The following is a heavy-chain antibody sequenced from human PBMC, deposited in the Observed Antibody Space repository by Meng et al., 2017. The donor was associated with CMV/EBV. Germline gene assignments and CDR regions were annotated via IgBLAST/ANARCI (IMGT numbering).Heavy chain of an antibody. CDR3: ARDRTIFGVRNYYYYGMDV. J-gene: IGHJ6*02. CDR2: ISSSSSYI. V-gene: IGHV3-21*01. CDR1: GFTFSSYS. D-gene: IGHD3-3*01. Sequence: GGSLRLSCAASGFTFSSYSMNWVRQAPGKGLEWVSSISSSSSYIYYADSVKGRFTISRDNAKNSLYLQMTSLRAENTAVYDCARDRTIFGVRNYYYYGMDVWGQGTTVTVSS.